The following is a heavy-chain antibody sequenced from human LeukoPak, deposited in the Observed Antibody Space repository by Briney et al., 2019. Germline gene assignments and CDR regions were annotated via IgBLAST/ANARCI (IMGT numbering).Heavy chain of an antibody. CDR1: GFIFSDYS. D-gene: IGHD3-10*01. V-gene: IGHV3-48*01. J-gene: IGHJ3*02. CDR3: ARDTHYYGSGSPAFDI. Sequence: GGSLRLSCAASGFIFSDYSMNWVRQAPGKGLEWVSYISFSSSTIHYADSAKSRFTISRDNDKKSLYLQMNSLRVEDTAVYYCARDTHYYGSGSPAFDIWGQGTMATVSS. CDR2: ISFSSSTI.